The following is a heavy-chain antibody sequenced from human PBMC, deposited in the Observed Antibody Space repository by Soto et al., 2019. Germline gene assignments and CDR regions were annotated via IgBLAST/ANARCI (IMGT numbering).Heavy chain of an antibody. CDR2: ISDYNGNT. CDR3: AREGYYSGSGTYSPPRFYGMDV. CDR1: GYTFSSYG. Sequence: QAQLVQSGVEVKKAGASVKVSCKASGYTFSSYGISWARQAPGQGLEWMGWISDYNGNTQYAQKFQGRVFMTTDTATRTASMEVRGLRSDDTAVYFCAREGYYSGSGTYSPPRFYGMDVWGQGTTVTVSS. J-gene: IGHJ6*02. V-gene: IGHV1-18*01. D-gene: IGHD3-10*01.